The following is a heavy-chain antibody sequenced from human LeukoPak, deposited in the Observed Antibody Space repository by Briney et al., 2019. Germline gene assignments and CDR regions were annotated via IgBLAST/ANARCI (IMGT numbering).Heavy chain of an antibody. Sequence: ASVKVSCKASGYTFTGYYMHWVRQAPGQGLEWMGWINPNSGGTNYAQKFQGRVTMTTDTSTSTAYMELRSLRSDDTAVYYCARAGNWNDNVYSYYYYMDVWGKGTTVTVSS. CDR1: GYTFTGYY. CDR3: ARAGNWNDNVYSYYYYMDV. D-gene: IGHD1-1*01. CDR2: INPNSGGT. V-gene: IGHV1-2*02. J-gene: IGHJ6*03.